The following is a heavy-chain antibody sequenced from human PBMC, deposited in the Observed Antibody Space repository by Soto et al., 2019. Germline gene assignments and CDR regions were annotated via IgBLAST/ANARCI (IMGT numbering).Heavy chain of an antibody. CDR2: ISAYNGNT. V-gene: IGHV1-18*04. CDR3: ARDLYYGSGGYRWFDP. D-gene: IGHD3-10*01. J-gene: IGHJ5*02. Sequence: QVQLVQSGAEVKKPGASVKVSCKASGYTFTSYGISWVRQAPGQGLEWMGWISAYNGNTNYAQKLQGRVTMTTDTSTTTAYIELRSLRSEDTAVYYCARDLYYGSGGYRWFDPWGQGTLVTVSS. CDR1: GYTFTSYG.